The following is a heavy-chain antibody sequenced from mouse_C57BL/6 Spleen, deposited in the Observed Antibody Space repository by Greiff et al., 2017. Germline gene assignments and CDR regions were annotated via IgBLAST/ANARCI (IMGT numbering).Heavy chain of an antibody. CDR2: ISYDGSN. CDR3: ASVITTVALDV. J-gene: IGHJ1*03. V-gene: IGHV3-6*01. CDR1: GYSITSGYY. D-gene: IGHD1-1*01. Sequence: EVQLVESGPGLVKPSQSLSLTCSVTGYSITSGYYWNWIRQFPGNKLEWMGYISYDGSNNYNPSLKNRISITRDTSKNQFFLKLNSVTTEDTATYYCASVITTVALDVWGTGTTVTVSS.